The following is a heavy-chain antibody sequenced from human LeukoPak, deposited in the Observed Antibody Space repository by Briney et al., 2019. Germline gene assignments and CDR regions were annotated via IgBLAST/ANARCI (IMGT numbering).Heavy chain of an antibody. J-gene: IGHJ4*02. Sequence: GGSLRLSCAASGFTFSSYAMSWVRQAPGKGLEWVSAISGSGGSTYYADSAKGRFTISRDNSKNTLYLQMNSLRAEDTAVYYCAKGGAPLTIRFLEWFPFDYWGQGTLVTVSS. D-gene: IGHD3-3*01. CDR3: AKGGAPLTIRFLEWFPFDY. CDR1: GFTFSSYA. CDR2: ISGSGGST. V-gene: IGHV3-23*01.